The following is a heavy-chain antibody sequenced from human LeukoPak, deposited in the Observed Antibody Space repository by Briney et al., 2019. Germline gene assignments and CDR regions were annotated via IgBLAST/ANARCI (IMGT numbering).Heavy chain of an antibody. Sequence: SETLSLTCTVSGGSISSSSYYWGWIRQPPGKGLEWIGSIHYSGSTYYNPSLKSRVTISVDTSKNQFSLKLSSVTAADTAVYYCARQTYCGGDCNWYFDLWGRGTLVTVSS. D-gene: IGHD2-21*02. V-gene: IGHV4-39*01. CDR1: GGSISSSSYY. CDR2: IHYSGST. CDR3: ARQTYCGGDCNWYFDL. J-gene: IGHJ2*01.